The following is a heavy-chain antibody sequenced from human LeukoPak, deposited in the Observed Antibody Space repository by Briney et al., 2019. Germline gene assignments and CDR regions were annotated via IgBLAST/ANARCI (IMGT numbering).Heavy chain of an antibody. V-gene: IGHV3-23*01. J-gene: IGHJ4*02. D-gene: IGHD5-24*01. Sequence: PGGSLRLSCAASGFTFSNYAMSWVRQAPGKGLEWVAGISGTGGSTHYADSVKGRFTISRDNARNSLFLQMNSLRAEDTAVYYCARGRDGYNLRYFDYWGQGTLVTVSS. CDR1: GFTFSNYA. CDR2: ISGTGGST. CDR3: ARGRDGYNLRYFDY.